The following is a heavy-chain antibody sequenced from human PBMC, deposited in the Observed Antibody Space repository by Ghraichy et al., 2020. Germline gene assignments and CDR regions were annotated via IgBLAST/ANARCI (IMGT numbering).Heavy chain of an antibody. D-gene: IGHD6-13*01. V-gene: IGHV3-23*01. Sequence: GESLNISCAASGFTFSSYAMSWVRQAPGKGLEWVSAISGSGGSTYYADSVKGRFTISRDNSKNTLYLQMNSLRAEDTAVYYCAKDPPDSSSWPEGDYWGQGTLVTVSS. CDR3: AKDPPDSSSWPEGDY. J-gene: IGHJ4*02. CDR1: GFTFSSYA. CDR2: ISGSGGST.